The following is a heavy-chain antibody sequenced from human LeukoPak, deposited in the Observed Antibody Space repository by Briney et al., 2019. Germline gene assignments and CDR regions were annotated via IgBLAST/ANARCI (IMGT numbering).Heavy chain of an antibody. Sequence: GESLQISCKGSGYSFTSYWIGWVRQVPGKGLEWMGIIYPGDSDTRYSPSFQGQVTISADKSISTAYLQWSSLKASDTAMYYCARRITMVRGVSTYFDYWGQGTLVTVSS. CDR1: GYSFTSYW. V-gene: IGHV5-51*01. CDR3: ARRITMVRGVSTYFDY. CDR2: IYPGDSDT. D-gene: IGHD3-10*01. J-gene: IGHJ4*02.